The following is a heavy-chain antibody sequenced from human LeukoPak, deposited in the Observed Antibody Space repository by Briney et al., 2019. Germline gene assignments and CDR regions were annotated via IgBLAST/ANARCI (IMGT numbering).Heavy chain of an antibody. Sequence: HSETLSLKRTVAGYFISRYNWRWIQQPKGKGRAQIGDIYYSGSTNYNPSLKSRFTISVDTSKNQFSLKLSSVTAADTAVYYCARGTPYNWNAYYYYMDVWAKGTTVNVSS. D-gene: IGHD1-20*01. V-gene: IGHV4-59*01. J-gene: IGHJ6*03. CDR3: ARGTPYNWNAYYYYMDV. CDR1: GYFISRYN. CDR2: IYYSGST.